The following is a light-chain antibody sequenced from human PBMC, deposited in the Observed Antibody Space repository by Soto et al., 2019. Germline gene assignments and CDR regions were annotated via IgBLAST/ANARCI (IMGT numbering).Light chain of an antibody. Sequence: DIQMTQSPSSLSASVGDRVTITCRTSQPISDYLNWYQQKPGKAPTLLIYTTSNLQSGVPSRFSGSGSATHFTLTISSLQPEDFATNYCQQHYNTPRTFGQGTKVEI. CDR3: QQHYNTPRT. CDR2: TTS. J-gene: IGKJ1*01. V-gene: IGKV1-39*01. CDR1: QPISDY.